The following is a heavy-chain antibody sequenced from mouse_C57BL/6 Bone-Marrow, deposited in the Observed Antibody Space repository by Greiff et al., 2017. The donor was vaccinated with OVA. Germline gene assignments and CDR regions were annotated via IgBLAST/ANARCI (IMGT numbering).Heavy chain of an antibody. CDR1: GYSFTGYY. CDR2: IYPYNGVS. V-gene: IGHV1-31*01. CDR3: AGSRYGNYLFDY. D-gene: IGHD2-10*02. J-gene: IGHJ2*01. Sequence: EVQLVESGPELVKPGASVKISCKASGYSFTGYYMHWVKQSPGNILDWIGYIYPYNGVSSYNQKFKGQATLTVDKSSNTAYMELRSLTSEDSAVYYCAGSRYGNYLFDYWGQGTTLTVSS.